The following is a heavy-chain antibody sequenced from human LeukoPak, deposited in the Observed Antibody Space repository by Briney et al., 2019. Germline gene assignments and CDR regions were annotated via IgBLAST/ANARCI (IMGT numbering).Heavy chain of an antibody. CDR1: GWAFSGYY. CDR3: ARGLNLGY. CDR2: INHSGST. Sequence: PSETLSLTCDVYGWAFSGYYWSWIRQPPGKGLEWIGEINHSGSTNYNPSLKSRVTISVDTSKNQFSLKLSSVTAADTAVYYCARGLNLGYWGQGTLVTVSS. J-gene: IGHJ4*02. V-gene: IGHV4-34*01.